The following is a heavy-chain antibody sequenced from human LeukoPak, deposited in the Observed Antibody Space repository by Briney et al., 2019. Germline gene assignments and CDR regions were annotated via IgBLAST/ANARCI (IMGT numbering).Heavy chain of an antibody. CDR2: INPNSGGT. V-gene: IGHV1-2*02. CDR1: GYTFTGYY. CDR3: ASERGNDYGDYYFDY. J-gene: IGHJ4*02. Sequence: ASVKVSCKASGYTFTGYYIHWVRQAPGQGLEWMGWINPNSGGTNYAQKFQGRVTMTRDTSISTAYMELSRLRSDDTAVYYCASERGNDYGDYYFDYWGQGTLVTVSS. D-gene: IGHD4-17*01.